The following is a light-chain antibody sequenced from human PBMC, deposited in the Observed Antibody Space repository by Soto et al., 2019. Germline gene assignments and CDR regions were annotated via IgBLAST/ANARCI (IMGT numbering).Light chain of an antibody. CDR1: QSVSSY. J-gene: IGKJ1*01. CDR2: DTS. CDR3: QQRSTWPVT. V-gene: IGKV3-11*01. Sequence: EIVLTQSPATLSLSPGEGATLSCRASQSVSSYLAWYQQKPGQAPRLLIYDTSNRATGIPARFSGSGSGTDFTLIIRSLEPEDFAVYYCQQRSTWPVTFGLGTKVEV.